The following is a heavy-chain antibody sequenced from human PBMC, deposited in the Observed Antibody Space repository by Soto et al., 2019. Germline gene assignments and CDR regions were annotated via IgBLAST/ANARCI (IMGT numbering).Heavy chain of an antibody. CDR3: AKDKYGTKIAVAGTHFDY. CDR1: GFTFSSYG. CDR2: ISYDGSNK. Sequence: GGSLRLSCAASGFTFSSYGMHWVRQAPGKGLEWVAVISYDGSNKYYADSVKGRFTISRDNSKNTLYLQMNSLRAEDTAVYYCAKDKYGTKIAVAGTHFDYWGQGT. J-gene: IGHJ4*02. V-gene: IGHV3-30*18. D-gene: IGHD6-19*01.